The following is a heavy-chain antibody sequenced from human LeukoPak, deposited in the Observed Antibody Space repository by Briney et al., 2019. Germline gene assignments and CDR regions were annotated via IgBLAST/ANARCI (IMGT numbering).Heavy chain of an antibody. D-gene: IGHD5-12*01. CDR3: ARHEWRGSWFEPWLRPVDN. J-gene: IGHJ4*02. V-gene: IGHV4-34*01. CDR1: GGSFSDSY. CDR2: INHDGTT. Sequence: SETLSLTCAVYGGSFSDSYWSRIRQPPGEGLEWIGEINHDGTTNYNPSLKSRVTILVDTSKNQSSLKLASVAATDTAVYYCARHEWRGSWFEPWLRPVDNWGQGVLVTVSS.